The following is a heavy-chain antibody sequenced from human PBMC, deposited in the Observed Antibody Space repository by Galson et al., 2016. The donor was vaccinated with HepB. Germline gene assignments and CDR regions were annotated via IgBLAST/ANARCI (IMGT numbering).Heavy chain of an antibody. Sequence: SVKVSCKASGYTFTNYGISLVRQAPGQGLEWMGWISPYNGHTNYAQKFRGRVTMTTHTSTSTAYMELRSLRSDDTAVYYCARDQGVVVPATTGPYYYFAMDVWGQGTTVTVSS. CDR1: GYTFTNYG. CDR3: ARDQGVVVPATTGPYYYFAMDV. V-gene: IGHV1-18*01. D-gene: IGHD2-2*01. J-gene: IGHJ6*02. CDR2: ISPYNGHT.